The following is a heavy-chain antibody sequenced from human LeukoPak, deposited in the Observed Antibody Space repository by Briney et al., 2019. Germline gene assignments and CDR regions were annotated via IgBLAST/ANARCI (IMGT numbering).Heavy chain of an antibody. CDR1: GGSISSSSYY. CDR2: IYYSGST. V-gene: IGHV4-39*07. J-gene: IGHJ6*03. CDR3: ARVENCSSTSCYTFYYYMDV. D-gene: IGHD2-2*02. Sequence: SETLSLTCTVSGGSISSSSYYWGWIRQPPGKGLEWVGSIYYSGSTYYNPSLKSRVTISVDTSKNQFSLKLSSVTAADTAVYYCARVENCSSTSCYTFYYYMDVWGKGTTVTVSS.